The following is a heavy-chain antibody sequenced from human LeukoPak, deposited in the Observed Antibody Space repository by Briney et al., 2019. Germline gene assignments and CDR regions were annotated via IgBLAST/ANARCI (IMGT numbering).Heavy chain of an antibody. CDR1: GGSISSYY. CDR2: IYTSGST. V-gene: IGHV4-4*07. D-gene: IGHD3-22*01. J-gene: IGHJ4*02. Sequence: SETLSLTCTVSGGSISSYYWSWIRQPAGKGLEWIGRIYTSGSTNYNPSLKSRVTMSVDTSKNQFSLKLSAVTAADTAAYYCATEMGHYYDSSRYYYFHHWGQGPLVTVPS. CDR3: ATEMGHYYDSSRYYYFHH.